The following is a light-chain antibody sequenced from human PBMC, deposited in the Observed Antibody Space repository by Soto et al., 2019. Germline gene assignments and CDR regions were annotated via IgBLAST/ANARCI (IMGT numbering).Light chain of an antibody. V-gene: IGKV3-20*01. Sequence: EIVLTQSPGTLSLSPGERATLSCRASQRVGSSYLAWYQHEPDQAPRLLIYGASGRATGTPDRFSGSGSGTDFSLTISRLEPEDFAVYYCQQYGNSPWTFGQGTKVDIK. J-gene: IGKJ1*01. CDR2: GAS. CDR1: QRVGSSY. CDR3: QQYGNSPWT.